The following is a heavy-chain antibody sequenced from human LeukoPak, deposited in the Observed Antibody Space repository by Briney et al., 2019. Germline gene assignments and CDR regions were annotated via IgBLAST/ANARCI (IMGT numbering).Heavy chain of an antibody. CDR3: ARTTPYDSSGYYYPNYYYYGMDV. J-gene: IGHJ6*02. D-gene: IGHD3-22*01. CDR2: ISGSGGST. V-gene: IGHV3-23*01. CDR1: GFTFSSYA. Sequence: GGSLRLSCAASGFTFSSYAMSWVRQAPGKGLEWVSAISGSGGSTYYADSVKGRFTISRDNAKNTLYLQMNSLRAEDTTVYYCARTTPYDSSGYYYPNYYYYGMDVWGQGTTVTVSS.